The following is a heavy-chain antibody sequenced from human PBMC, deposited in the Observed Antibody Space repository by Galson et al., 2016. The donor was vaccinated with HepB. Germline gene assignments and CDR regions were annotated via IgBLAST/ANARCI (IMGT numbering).Heavy chain of an antibody. CDR1: GFTLSSYG. CDR3: GTSSRAWGSDGFDI. V-gene: IGHV3-33*01. J-gene: IGHJ3*02. Sequence: SLRLSCAASGFTLSSYGMHWVRQAPGKGLEWVSVIRRDESISYTDSVRGRFTASRDKSKNTLYLQMNSLRAEDTAIYYCGTSSRAWGSDGFDIWGPGTRVTVSS. D-gene: IGHD3-16*01. CDR2: IRRDESI.